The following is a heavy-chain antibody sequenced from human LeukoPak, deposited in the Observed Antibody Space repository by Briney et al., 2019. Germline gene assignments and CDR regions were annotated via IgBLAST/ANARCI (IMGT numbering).Heavy chain of an antibody. CDR3: AKWPEGAMNYFDY. CDR1: GFTFSSYW. Sequence: GGSLRLSCAASGFTFSSYWMSWVRQAPGKGLEWVANIKQDGSEKYYVDSVKGRFTISRDNSKNTVYLQMNALRAEDTALYYCAKWPEGAMNYFDYWGQGILVTVSS. V-gene: IGHV3-7*03. J-gene: IGHJ4*02. CDR2: IKQDGSEK. D-gene: IGHD5-12*01.